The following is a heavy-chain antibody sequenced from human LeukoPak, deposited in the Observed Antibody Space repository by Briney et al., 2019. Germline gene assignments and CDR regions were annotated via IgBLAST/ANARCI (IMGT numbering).Heavy chain of an antibody. J-gene: IGHJ4*02. CDR1: GYTFTGYY. Sequence: GASVKVSCKASGYTFTGYYMHWVRQAPGQGLEWMGWINPNSGGTNYAQKFQGRVTMTRDTSISTAYMELSRLRSDDTAVYYCARRRLVGYCSSTSCYDYFDYWGQGTLVTVSS. CDR2: INPNSGGT. V-gene: IGHV1-2*02. CDR3: ARRRLVGYCSSTSCYDYFDY. D-gene: IGHD2-2*01.